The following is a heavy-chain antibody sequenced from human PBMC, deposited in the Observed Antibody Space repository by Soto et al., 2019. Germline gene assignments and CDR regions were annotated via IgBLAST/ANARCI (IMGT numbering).Heavy chain of an antibody. J-gene: IGHJ4*02. CDR2: IWYDGSNE. Sequence: GGSLRLSCAASGFSFRSYGFHWVRQAPGKGLEWVALIWYDGSNEYYADSVKGRFTISRDNSKNTLSLQMISLRAEDTAVYYCARDPYGDGGVDYWGQGTLVTVSS. D-gene: IGHD4-17*01. CDR1: GFSFRSYG. CDR3: ARDPYGDGGVDY. V-gene: IGHV3-33*01.